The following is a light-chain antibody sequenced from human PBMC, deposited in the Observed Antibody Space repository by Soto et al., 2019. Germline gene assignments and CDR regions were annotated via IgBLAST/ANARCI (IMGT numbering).Light chain of an antibody. Sequence: QSALTQPASVSGSPGLSITISCTGSSNDVGGYNYVSWYQQHPGKAPKLMIYEVTNRPSGVSNRFSGSKSGNTASLTISGLQAEDEADYYCSSYTGSSTHVFGTGTKVTVL. CDR3: SSYTGSSTHV. CDR1: SNDVGGYNY. CDR2: EVT. J-gene: IGLJ1*01. V-gene: IGLV2-14*01.